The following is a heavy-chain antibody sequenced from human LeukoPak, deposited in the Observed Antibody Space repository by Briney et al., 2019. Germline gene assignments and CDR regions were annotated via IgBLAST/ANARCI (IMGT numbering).Heavy chain of an antibody. CDR1: GGSFSGYY. V-gene: IGHV4-34*01. CDR3: ARRGYSSSRYPFDC. J-gene: IGHJ4*02. D-gene: IGHD6-6*01. Sequence: PSETLSLTCAVYGGSFSGYYWSWIRQPPGKGLEWIGEINHSGSTNYNPSLKSRVTISVDTSKNQFSLKLSSVTAADTAVYYCARRGYSSSRYPFDCWGQGTLVTVSS. CDR2: INHSGST.